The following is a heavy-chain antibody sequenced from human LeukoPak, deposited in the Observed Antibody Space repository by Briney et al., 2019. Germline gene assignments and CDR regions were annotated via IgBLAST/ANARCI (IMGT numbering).Heavy chain of an antibody. CDR2: IGDNGGGA. V-gene: IGHV3-23*01. D-gene: IGHD2-21*01. Sequence: GGSLRLSCVASGFTFNSYAMSWVRQAPGKGLEWVSIIGDNGGGAFYAESVKGRFTISRDIPKNTLYLQMNSLRVEDTAVYYCVREKEVGFGETNGYWGQGVLVTVSP. CDR1: GFTFNSYA. J-gene: IGHJ4*02. CDR3: VREKEVGFGETNGY.